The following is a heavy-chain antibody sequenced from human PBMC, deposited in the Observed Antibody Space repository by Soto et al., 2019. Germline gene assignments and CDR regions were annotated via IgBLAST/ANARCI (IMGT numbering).Heavy chain of an antibody. CDR3: AHSALHMITFGGVGVTGYDY. CDR2: IYWDDDK. D-gene: IGHD3-16*01. Sequence: QITLKESGPTLVKPTQTLTLTCTFSGFSLSTSGVGVGWIRQPPGKALEWLALIYWDDDKRYSPSLKSRLTITKDTSKNQVVLTMTNIDPVDTATYYCAHSALHMITFGGVGVTGYDYWGQGTLVTVSS. V-gene: IGHV2-5*02. J-gene: IGHJ4*02. CDR1: GFSLSTSGVG.